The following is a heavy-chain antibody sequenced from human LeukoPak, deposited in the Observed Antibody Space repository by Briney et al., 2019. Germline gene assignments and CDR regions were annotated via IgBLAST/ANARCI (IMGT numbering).Heavy chain of an antibody. Sequence: QAGGSLRLSCAASEFTFSSYGMHWVRQAPGKGLEWVAVIWYDGSNEYYADSVKGRFTISRDNSKNTLYLQMNSLRAEDTAVYYCASEGAAPPYYYGMDVWGQGTTVTVSS. V-gene: IGHV3-33*01. CDR1: EFTFSSYG. CDR2: IWYDGSNE. J-gene: IGHJ6*02. D-gene: IGHD1-14*01. CDR3: ASEGAAPPYYYGMDV.